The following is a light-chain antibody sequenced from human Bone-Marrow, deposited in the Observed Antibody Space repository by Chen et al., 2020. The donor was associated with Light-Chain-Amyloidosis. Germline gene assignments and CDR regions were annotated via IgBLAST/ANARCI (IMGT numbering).Light chain of an antibody. J-gene: IGLJ2*01. CDR3: QSADSSGTYEVI. CDR1: DLPTKY. V-gene: IGLV3-25*03. CDR2: RDT. Sequence: SYELPQPPSVPVSPGQTARITCSGDDLPTKYAHWYQQKPGQAPVLVIHRDTERPSGISERFSGSNSGTTTTLTISRVQAEDEADYHCQSADSSGTYEVIFGGGTKLTVL.